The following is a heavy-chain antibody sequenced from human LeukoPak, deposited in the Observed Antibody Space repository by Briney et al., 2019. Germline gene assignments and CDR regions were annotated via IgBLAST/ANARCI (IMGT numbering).Heavy chain of an antibody. D-gene: IGHD3-9*01. J-gene: IGHJ6*02. CDR1: GFTFSSYS. CDR2: ISSSSSTI. Sequence: PGGSLRLSCAASGFTFSSYSMNWVRQAPGKGLEWVSYISSSSSTIYYADSVKGRFTISRDNAKNSLYLQMNSLRAEDTAVYYCARDFMYYDILTGYGMDVWGQGTTVTVSS. CDR3: ARDFMYYDILTGYGMDV. V-gene: IGHV3-48*01.